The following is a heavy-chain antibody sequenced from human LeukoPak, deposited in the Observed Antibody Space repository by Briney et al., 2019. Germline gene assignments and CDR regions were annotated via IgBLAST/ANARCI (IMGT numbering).Heavy chain of an antibody. V-gene: IGHV3-48*02. CDR1: GFTFSSYS. J-gene: IGHJ4*02. CDR3: ARSDGLGY. D-gene: IGHD5-24*01. Sequence: PGGSLRLSCAASGFTFSSYSMNWVRQAPGKGLEWVSYISSSSTTIYYADSVKGRFTISRDNDKNSLCLQMNSLRDEDTAVYYCARSDGLGYWGQGTLVTVSS. CDR2: ISSSSTTI.